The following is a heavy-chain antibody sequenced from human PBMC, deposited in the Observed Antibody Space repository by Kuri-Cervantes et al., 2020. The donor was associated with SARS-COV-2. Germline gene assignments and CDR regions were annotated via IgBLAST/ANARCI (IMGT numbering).Heavy chain of an antibody. CDR3: VGHLLLIDAFDI. V-gene: IGHV3-74*01. CDR2: INSDGSST. J-gene: IGHJ3*02. CDR1: GFTFTSHA. Sequence: GGSLRLSCAVSGFTFTSHAMHWVRQAPGKGLVWVSRINSDGSSTSYADSVKGRFTISRDNAKNTLYLQMNSLRAEDTAVYYCVGHLLLIDAFDIWGQGTMVTVSS.